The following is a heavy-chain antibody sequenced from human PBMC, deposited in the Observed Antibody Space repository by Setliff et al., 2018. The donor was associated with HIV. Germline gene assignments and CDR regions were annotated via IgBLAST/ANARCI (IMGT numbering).Heavy chain of an antibody. Sequence: SETLSLTCTVSGDSLTSANSYWGWIRQPPGKGPEWIGSIYYSGSPYYSPSFKSRVTMSVDTSKNQFSQKINSVTAADTALYYCARPPAEYSVRGVPALFEFWGLGALVTVSS. V-gene: IGHV4-39*01. CDR2: IYYSGSP. CDR3: ARPPAEYSVRGVPALFEF. J-gene: IGHJ4*02. D-gene: IGHD3-10*01. CDR1: GDSLTSANSY.